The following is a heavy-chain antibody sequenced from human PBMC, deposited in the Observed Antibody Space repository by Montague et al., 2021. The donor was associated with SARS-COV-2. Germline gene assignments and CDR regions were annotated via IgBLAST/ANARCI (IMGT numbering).Heavy chain of an antibody. CDR3: ARRGRKLLPVATTIGGFDI. J-gene: IGHJ3*02. D-gene: IGHD5-12*01. V-gene: IGHV4-39*02. CDR2: IYDSGST. Sequence: SETLSLTRTVSGGSISSSNYYWDWIRQPPGKGLEWIGSIYDSGSTYYXPSLKSRVTISVDTSKNHFSLKLSSVTAADTAVYYCARRGRKLLPVATTIGGFDIWGQGTMDTVSS. CDR1: GGSISSSNYY.